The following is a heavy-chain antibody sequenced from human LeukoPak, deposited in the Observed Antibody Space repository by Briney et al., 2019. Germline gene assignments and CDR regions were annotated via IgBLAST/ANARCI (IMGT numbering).Heavy chain of an antibody. CDR1: GFTFSSYS. V-gene: IGHV3-48*01. J-gene: IGHJ4*02. CDR3: VRDNPRCCGVVPANIDDY. CDR2: INGGGSPI. Sequence: GGSLRLSCAASGFTFSSYSMNWVRRAPGKGLEWVSYINGGGSPIYYANSVRGRFTISRDNAKNSLFLQMNSLRAEDTAVYYCVRDNPRCCGVVPANIDDYWGQGTLVTVSS. D-gene: IGHD2-15*01.